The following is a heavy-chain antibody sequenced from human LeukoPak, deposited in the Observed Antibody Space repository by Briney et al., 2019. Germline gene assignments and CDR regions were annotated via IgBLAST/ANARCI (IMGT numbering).Heavy chain of an antibody. V-gene: IGHV1-69*08. J-gene: IGHJ3*02. CDR1: VGTFSSYT. CDR2: MIPILGTA. D-gene: IGHD2-21*02. Sequence: SSVNVSCKASVGTFSSYTITWVRQAPGQGLEWMGWMIPILGTAHYAQKFQGRVTIHADEPTSTAYMELSSVRSKDTAVYYCARVNCGGDCYSDRGAFDIWGQGTMVTVSS. CDR3: ARVNCGGDCYSDRGAFDI.